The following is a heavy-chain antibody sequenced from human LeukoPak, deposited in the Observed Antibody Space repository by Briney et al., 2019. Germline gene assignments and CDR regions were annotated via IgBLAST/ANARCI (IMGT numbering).Heavy chain of an antibody. CDR1: GGSISSYY. V-gene: IGHV4-4*07. CDR3: ARENSGSYREFDY. Sequence: SETLSLTCTVSGGSISSYYWSWIRQPPGKGLEWIGRIYTSGSTNYNASLKSRVSMSVDTSKNQFSLKLSSVTAADTAVFYCARENSGSYREFDYWGQGTLVTVS. D-gene: IGHD1-26*01. J-gene: IGHJ4*02. CDR2: IYTSGST.